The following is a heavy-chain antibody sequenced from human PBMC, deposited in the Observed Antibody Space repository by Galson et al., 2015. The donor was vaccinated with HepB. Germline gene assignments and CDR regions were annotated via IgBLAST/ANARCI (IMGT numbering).Heavy chain of an antibody. CDR2: IGTTADDT. Sequence: SLRLSCAASGFTFSSYDMHWVRQATGKGLEWVSAIGTTADDTYYLDYVKGRFTISRENAKNSLYLQMNSLRAGDTAVYYCAREGLSYSNLDVWGQGTTVTASS. CDR1: GFTFSSYD. V-gene: IGHV3-13*01. J-gene: IGHJ6*02. D-gene: IGHD4-11*01. CDR3: AREGLSYSNLDV.